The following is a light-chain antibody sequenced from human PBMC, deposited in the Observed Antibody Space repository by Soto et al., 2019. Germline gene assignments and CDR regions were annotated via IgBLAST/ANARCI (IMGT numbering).Light chain of an antibody. CDR2: GNS. CDR1: SSNIGAGYD. Sequence: QSVLTQPPSVSGAPGQRVTISCTGSSSNIGAGYDVHWYQQLPGTAPKLLIYGNSNRPSGVPDRFSGSKSGTSASLAITGLQAEDDADYSCQSYDSSLSDRVFGGGTKLTVL. J-gene: IGLJ3*02. CDR3: QSYDSSLSDRV. V-gene: IGLV1-40*01.